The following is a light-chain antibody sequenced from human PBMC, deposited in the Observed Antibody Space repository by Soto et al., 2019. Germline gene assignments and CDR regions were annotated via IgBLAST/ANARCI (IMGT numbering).Light chain of an antibody. CDR1: QTINNY. J-gene: IGKJ2*03. CDR2: AAS. CDR3: HQSYPPPRR. V-gene: IGKV1-39*01. Sequence: DIQMTQSPSSLSASVGDRVTITCRTSQTINNYLNWYQQKPGKAPRLLIYAASTLQSGVPSRFIASGSGTDLPLPTTILQPKNFEPNYCHQSYPPPRRLGKGTK.